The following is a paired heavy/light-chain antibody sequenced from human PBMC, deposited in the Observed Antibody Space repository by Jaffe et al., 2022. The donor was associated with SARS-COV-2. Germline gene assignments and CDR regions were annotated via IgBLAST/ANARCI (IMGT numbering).Heavy chain of an antibody. Sequence: EVQLVQSGAEVKKPGESLKISCKVSGYSFSTYWIGWVRQMPGKGLEWMGIIYPGDSDTTYSPSFQGQVTVSVDRSISTAYLQWSTLKASDTAMYYCARRGYYGAYFDYWGQGTLVTVSS. J-gene: IGHJ4*02. CDR2: IYPGDSDT. D-gene: IGHD3-3*01. CDR3: ARRGYYGAYFDY. CDR1: GYSFSTYW. V-gene: IGHV5-51*01.
Light chain of an antibody. CDR1: QSLRSDY. CDR2: GAS. Sequence: EIVLTQSPGTLSLSPGERATLSCRASQSLRSDYLAWYQQKPGQAPRLLIYGASSRATGIPDRFSGSGSGTDFTLTISRLDPEDFAVYYCQLYGDSPTWTFGRGTKVEIK. V-gene: IGKV3-20*01. J-gene: IGKJ1*01. CDR3: QLYGDSPTWT.